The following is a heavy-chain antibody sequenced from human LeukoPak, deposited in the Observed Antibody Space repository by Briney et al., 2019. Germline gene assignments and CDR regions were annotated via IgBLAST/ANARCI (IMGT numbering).Heavy chain of an antibody. J-gene: IGHJ4*02. CDR1: GFTFSSYW. CDR3: ARGLSGVTGYTYGRGIDY. V-gene: IGHV3-7*01. CDR2: IKKDGSEK. D-gene: IGHD5-18*01. Sequence: PGGSLRLSCAASGFTFSSYWMNWVRQAPGKGLEWVANIKKDGSEKYYVDSVKGRFAISRDNAKTSLYLRMNSLRAEDTAVYYCARGLSGVTGYTYGRGIDYWGQGTLVTVSS.